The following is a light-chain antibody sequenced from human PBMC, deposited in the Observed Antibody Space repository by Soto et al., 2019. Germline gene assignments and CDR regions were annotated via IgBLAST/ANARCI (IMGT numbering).Light chain of an antibody. Sequence: EIVLTQSPVTLSLSPGERATLSCRASQSVRTYLAWYQVKPGQAPRLLIYEASRRASGVPARFSGSGSGTDFTLTISSLEPEDFAIYYCQQRNTWPPITFGQGTRLEIK. V-gene: IGKV3-11*01. CDR2: EAS. J-gene: IGKJ5*01. CDR3: QQRNTWPPIT. CDR1: QSVRTY.